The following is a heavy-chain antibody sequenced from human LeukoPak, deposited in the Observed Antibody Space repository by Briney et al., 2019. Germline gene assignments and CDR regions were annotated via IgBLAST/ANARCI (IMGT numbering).Heavy chain of an antibody. CDR3: AKAMRVGDTIPGTDYMDV. J-gene: IGHJ6*03. Sequence: PGGSLRLSCAASGFAFSTYAMSWVRQAPGKGLEWVSVITGPGGSSTYYADSVKGRFTISRDNAKNSLYLQMNSLRAEDMALYYCAKAMRVGDTIPGTDYMDVWGKGTTVTVSS. D-gene: IGHD5-12*01. CDR1: GFAFSTYA. CDR2: ITGPGGSST. V-gene: IGHV3-23*01.